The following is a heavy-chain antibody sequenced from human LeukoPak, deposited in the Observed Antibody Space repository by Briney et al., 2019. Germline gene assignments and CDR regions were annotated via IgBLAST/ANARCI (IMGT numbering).Heavy chain of an antibody. V-gene: IGHV1-69*13. CDR2: IIPIFGTA. J-gene: IGHJ3*02. CDR1: GGTFSSYA. D-gene: IGHD5-18*01. Sequence: ASVKLSCKASGGTFSSYAISWVRQAPGQGLEWMGGIIPIFGTANYAQKFQGRVTITADESTSTAYMELSSLRSEDTAVYYCARGRKDTAMVKDENAFDIWGQGTMVTVSS. CDR3: ARGRKDTAMVKDENAFDI.